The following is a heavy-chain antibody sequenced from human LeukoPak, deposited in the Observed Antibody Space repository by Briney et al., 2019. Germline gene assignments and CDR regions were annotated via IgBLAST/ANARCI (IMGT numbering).Heavy chain of an antibody. CDR1: GGSISSSNW. D-gene: IGHD3-22*01. CDR2: IYHSGST. V-gene: IGHV4-4*02. CDR3: ARDGRYYDSSGYIRGFDY. J-gene: IGHJ4*02. Sequence: SGTLSLTCAVSGGSISSSNWWSWVRQPPGKGLEWSGEIYHSGSTDYNPSLKSRVTISVDKSKNQFSLKLSSVTAADTAVYYCARDGRYYDSSGYIRGFDYWGQGTLVTVSS.